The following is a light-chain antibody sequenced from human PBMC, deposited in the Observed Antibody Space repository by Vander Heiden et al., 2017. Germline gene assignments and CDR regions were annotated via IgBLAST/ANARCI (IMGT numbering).Light chain of an antibody. CDR3: AAWDDSLNGYV. V-gene: IGLV1-44*01. Sequence: QSTLPPPLSASGAPGQRVTIPCSGRSSNIGSNTVNWYQQIPGTAPKLLIYSNNQRPSGVPDRFSGSKSGTSASLAISGLQSEDEADYYCAAWDDSLNGYVFGTGTKVTVL. CDR2: SNN. CDR1: SSNIGSNT. J-gene: IGLJ1*01.